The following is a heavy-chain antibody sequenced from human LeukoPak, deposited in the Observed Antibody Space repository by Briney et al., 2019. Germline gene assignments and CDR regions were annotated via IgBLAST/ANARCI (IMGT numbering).Heavy chain of an antibody. CDR3: ARGRRIVVVLGTTRTHRDYYMDV. D-gene: IGHD2-15*01. CDR1: GYSISSGYY. Sequence: KPSETLSLTCTVSGYSISSGYYWGWIRQPPGKGLEWIGSIYHSGSTYYNPSLKSRVTISVDTSKNQFSLKLSSVTAADTAVYYCARGRRIVVVLGTTRTHRDYYMDVWGKGTTVTVSS. V-gene: IGHV4-38-2*02. CDR2: IYHSGST. J-gene: IGHJ6*03.